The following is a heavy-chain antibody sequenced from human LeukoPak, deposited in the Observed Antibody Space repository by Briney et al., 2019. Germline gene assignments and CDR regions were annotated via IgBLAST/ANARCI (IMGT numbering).Heavy chain of an antibody. Sequence: GGSLRLSCAASGFTFSSYGMHWVRQAPGKGLEWVAVIWYDGSNKYYADSVKGRFTISRDNSKNTLYLQMNSLRAGNTAVYYCAKGDYDFWSGYFDYWGQGTLVTVSS. D-gene: IGHD3-3*01. V-gene: IGHV3-33*06. CDR1: GFTFSSYG. J-gene: IGHJ4*02. CDR2: IWYDGSNK. CDR3: AKGDYDFWSGYFDY.